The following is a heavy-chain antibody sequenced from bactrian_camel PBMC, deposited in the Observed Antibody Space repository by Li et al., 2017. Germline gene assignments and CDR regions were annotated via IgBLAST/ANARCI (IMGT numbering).Heavy chain of an antibody. CDR1: GFLFSTEG. V-gene: IGHV3S40*01. CDR3: VRDFVSRDARGGFSVGSTYEYNY. D-gene: IGHD5*01. CDR2: ISSDGRNV. Sequence: VQLVESGGGSVQAGGSLSLSCAASGFLFSTEGMSWVRQAPGKELEWVSGISSDGRNVHYGDFVKGRFTISRDNAKSTVYLQMSDLKPEDTAVYYCVRDFVSRDARGGFSVGSTYEYNYWGQGTQVTVS. J-gene: IGHJ4*01.